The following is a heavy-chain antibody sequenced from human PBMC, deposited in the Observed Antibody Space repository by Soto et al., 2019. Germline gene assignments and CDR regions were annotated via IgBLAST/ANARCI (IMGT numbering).Heavy chain of an antibody. D-gene: IGHD6-19*01. J-gene: IGHJ3*02. Sequence: GGSLRLSCAASGFTFSSYLMHWVRQAPGKGLVWVSRINSDGSSTTYADSVKGRFTISRDSAKNTLYLQMNSLRAEDTAVYYCARIRMAGDFDIWGQGTMVTVSS. CDR3: ARIRMAGDFDI. CDR1: GFTFSSYL. CDR2: INSDGSST. V-gene: IGHV3-74*01.